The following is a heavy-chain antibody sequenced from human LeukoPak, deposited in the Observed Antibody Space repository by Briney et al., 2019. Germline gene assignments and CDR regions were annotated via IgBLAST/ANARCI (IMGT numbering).Heavy chain of an antibody. J-gene: IGHJ3*02. Sequence: SETLSLTCTVSGGSISSGDSYWSWIRQPPGKGLEWIGYIYYTGSTYYNPSLKSRITISLDTSKNQFSLNLSSVTAADTAVYYCASGAFQYYYDSSGYAFDIWGQGTMVTVSS. V-gene: IGHV4-30-4*01. CDR2: IYYTGST. CDR1: GGSISSGDSY. CDR3: ASGAFQYYYDSSGYAFDI. D-gene: IGHD3-22*01.